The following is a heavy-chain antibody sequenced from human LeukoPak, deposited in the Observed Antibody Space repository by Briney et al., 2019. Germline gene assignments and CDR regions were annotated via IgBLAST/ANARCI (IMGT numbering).Heavy chain of an antibody. D-gene: IGHD4-17*01. CDR1: GFTFSTYG. CDR2: IRYDGSNK. Sequence: GGSLRLSCAASGFTFSTYGMHWVRQAPGKGLEWVAFIRYDGSNKYYADSVKGRFTISRDNSQNTLYLQMNSLRAEETAVYYCAKDSYGDYAVDYWGQGTLVTVSP. J-gene: IGHJ4*02. V-gene: IGHV3-30*02. CDR3: AKDSYGDYAVDY.